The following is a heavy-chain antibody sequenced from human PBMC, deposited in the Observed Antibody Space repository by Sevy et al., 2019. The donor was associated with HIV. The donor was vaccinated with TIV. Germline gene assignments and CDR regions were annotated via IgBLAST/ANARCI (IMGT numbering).Heavy chain of an antibody. Sequence: GGSLRLSCAASGFTFSSYSMNWVRQAPGKGLEWVSYISSRSSYIYYADSVKGRFTISRDNAKNSLYLQMNSLRAEDTAVYYCARVRGSGYFRAAFDIWGQGTMVTVSS. CDR1: GFTFSSYS. CDR3: ARVRGSGYFRAAFDI. CDR2: ISSRSSYI. V-gene: IGHV3-21*01. J-gene: IGHJ3*02. D-gene: IGHD3-22*01.